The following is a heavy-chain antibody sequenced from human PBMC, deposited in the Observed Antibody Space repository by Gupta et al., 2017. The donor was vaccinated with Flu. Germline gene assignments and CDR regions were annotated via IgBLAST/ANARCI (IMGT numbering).Heavy chain of an antibody. Sequence: EVQLVESGGGLVQPGGSLRLSCAAYGFTFSSYWMHWVRQAPGKGLVWVSRINNDGSTTTYPDSVEGRFTISRDNAKNTLYLQMSSLRADDTAVYFCARVTDLAYQHMDVWGKGTTVTVSS. D-gene: IGHD2-2*01. CDR1: GFTFSSYW. CDR2: INNDGSTT. V-gene: IGHV3-74*01. J-gene: IGHJ6*03. CDR3: ARVTDLAYQHMDV.